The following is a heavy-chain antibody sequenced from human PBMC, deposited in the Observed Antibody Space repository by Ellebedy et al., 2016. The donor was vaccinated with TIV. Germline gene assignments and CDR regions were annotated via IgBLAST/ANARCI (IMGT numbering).Heavy chain of an antibody. D-gene: IGHD6-19*01. CDR1: GFTFSSYS. J-gene: IGHJ3*01. V-gene: IGHV3-74*03. CDR3: AGVRGGVAVAGDVFDL. CDR2: INSDGSTT. Sequence: PGGSLRLSCAASGFTFSSYSMNWVRQAPGKGLVWVSRINSDGSTTTYADSVKGRFTISRDDAKKTLYLQMNSLSDEDTAVYYCAGVRGGVAVAGDVFDLWGQGTMVIVSS.